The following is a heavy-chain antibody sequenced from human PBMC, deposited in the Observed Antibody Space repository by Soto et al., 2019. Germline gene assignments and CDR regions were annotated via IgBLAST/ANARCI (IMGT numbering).Heavy chain of an antibody. J-gene: IGHJ4*02. CDR3: ASGVYYDSSGHDY. Sequence: SXKVSFKAYGYTXSSYAMDWVRQAPGQRLEWMGWINAGNGNTKYSQKLQVRVTITRDTSASTAYMELISLRSEDTAVYYCASGVYYDSSGHDYWGQGTLVTVSS. D-gene: IGHD3-22*01. V-gene: IGHV1-3*01. CDR2: INAGNGNT. CDR1: GYTXSSYA.